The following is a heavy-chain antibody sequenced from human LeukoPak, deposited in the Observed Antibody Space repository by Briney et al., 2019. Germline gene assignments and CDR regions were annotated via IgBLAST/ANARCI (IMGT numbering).Heavy chain of an antibody. J-gene: IGHJ6*04. V-gene: IGHV3-33*01. CDR3: ARDQLDIVVVPAAYYYYYGMDV. CDR1: GFTFSSYG. D-gene: IGHD2-2*03. Sequence: GGSLRLSCAASGFTFSSYGMHWVRQAPGKGLEWVAVIWYDGSNKYYAGSVKGRFTISRDNSKNTLYLQMNSLRAEDTAVYYCARDQLDIVVVPAAYYYYYGMDVWGKGTTVTVSS. CDR2: IWYDGSNK.